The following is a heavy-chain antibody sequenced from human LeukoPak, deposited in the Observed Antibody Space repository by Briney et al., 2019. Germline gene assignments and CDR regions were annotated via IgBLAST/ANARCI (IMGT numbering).Heavy chain of an antibody. Sequence: SETLSLTCTVSGGSISSYYWSWIRQPPGKGLEWIGYIYHTGSTNYNPSLSSRVTISIDTAKNQFSLKLTSVTAADTAVYYCARRGRNSSGWQDYLWGQGTLVTVSS. CDR2: IYHTGST. CDR1: GGSISSYY. V-gene: IGHV4-59*01. J-gene: IGHJ4*02. D-gene: IGHD6-25*01. CDR3: ARRGRNSSGWQDYL.